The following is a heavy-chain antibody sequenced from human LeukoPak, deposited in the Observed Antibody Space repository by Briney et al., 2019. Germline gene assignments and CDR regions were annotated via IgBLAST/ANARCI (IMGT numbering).Heavy chain of an antibody. CDR1: GFTFSSYG. CDR2: ISSSGSTI. V-gene: IGHV3-48*04. Sequence: PGGTLRLSCAASGFTFSSYGMSWVRQAPGKGLEWVSYISSSGSTIYYADSVKGRFTISRDNAKNSLYLQMNSLRAEDTAVYYCAREAALTFYGSGSYSGQLDYWGQGTLVTVSS. CDR3: AREAALTFYGSGSYSGQLDY. J-gene: IGHJ4*02. D-gene: IGHD3-10*01.